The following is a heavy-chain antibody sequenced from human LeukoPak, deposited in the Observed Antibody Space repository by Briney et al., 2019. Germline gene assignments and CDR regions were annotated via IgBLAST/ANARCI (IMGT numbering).Heavy chain of an antibody. J-gene: IGHJ4*02. CDR2: IYSGGST. Sequence: QPGGSLRLSCAASGFTVSSNYMSWVRQAPGKGLEWVSVIYSGGSTYYADSVKGRFTISRDNSKNTLYLQMNSLRAEDTAVYYCARARLRYFDDPEYYFDYWGQGTLVTVSS. V-gene: IGHV3-66*02. D-gene: IGHD3-9*01. CDR1: GFTVSSNY. CDR3: ARARLRYFDDPEYYFDY.